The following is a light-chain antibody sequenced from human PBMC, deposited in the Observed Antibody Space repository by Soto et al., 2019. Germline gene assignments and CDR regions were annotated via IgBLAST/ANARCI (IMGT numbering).Light chain of an antibody. CDR3: QQYNNWPPLT. V-gene: IGKV3-15*01. Sequence: EIVMTQSPATLSVSPGERATLSCRASQSVSSNVAWYQQKPGQAPRLLIYGASTRATGIPARFSGSGSGTEFTLTISSLQSEDFAVYYGQQYNNWPPLTFGGGTKVEIK. CDR1: QSVSSN. CDR2: GAS. J-gene: IGKJ4*01.